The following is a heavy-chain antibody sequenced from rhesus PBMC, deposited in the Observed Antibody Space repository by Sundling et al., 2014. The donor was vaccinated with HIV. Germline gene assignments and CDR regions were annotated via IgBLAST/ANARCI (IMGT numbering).Heavy chain of an antibody. CDR1: GYTFTDYY. CDR3: ARDPQIQWVQSRVGYGLDS. D-gene: IGHD5-24*01. CDR2: INPYNGNT. Sequence: QVQLVQSGSEVKKPGSSVKVSCKASGYTFTDYYIHWVRQAPRQGLEWMGWINPYNGNTNYAQKFQGRVILTRDTSTSTAYMELSSLRSEDTAVYYCARDPQIQWVQSRVGYGLDSWGQGVVVTVSS. J-gene: IGHJ6*01. V-gene: IGHV1S2*01.